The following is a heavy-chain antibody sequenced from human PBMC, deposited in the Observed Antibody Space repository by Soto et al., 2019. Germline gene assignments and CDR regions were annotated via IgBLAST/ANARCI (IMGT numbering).Heavy chain of an antibody. CDR2: IYYSGST. D-gene: IGHD6-13*01. Sequence: SETLSLTCAVYGGSFSGYYWSWIRQPPGKGLERIGYIYYSGSTNYNPSLKSRVTISVDTSKNQFSLKLSSVTAADTAVYYCARTGYSSSWYYFDYWGQGTLVTVSS. CDR1: GGSFSGYY. J-gene: IGHJ4*02. CDR3: ARTGYSSSWYYFDY. V-gene: IGHV4-59*01.